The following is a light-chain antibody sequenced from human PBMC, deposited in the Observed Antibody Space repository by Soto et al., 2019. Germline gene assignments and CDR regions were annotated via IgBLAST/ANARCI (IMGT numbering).Light chain of an antibody. CDR2: GAS. J-gene: IGKJ4*01. CDR3: QQYGSSPH. Sequence: EIVLTQSPDTPSLSPGERGTLSCRASQTIGDNDLAWYQQKPGQAPRLLIYGASSRATGIPDRFSGSGSGTDFTLTISSLEPEDFAVYYCQQYGSSPHFGGGTKVDIK. V-gene: IGKV3-20*01. CDR1: QTIGDND.